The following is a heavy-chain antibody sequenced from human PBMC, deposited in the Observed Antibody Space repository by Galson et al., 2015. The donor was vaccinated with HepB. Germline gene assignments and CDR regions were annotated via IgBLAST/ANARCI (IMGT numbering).Heavy chain of an antibody. J-gene: IGHJ6*02. V-gene: IGHV1-69*13. CDR1: GGTFSSYA. Sequence: SVKVSCKASGGTFSSYAISWVRQAPGQGLEWMGGIIPIFGTANYAQKFQGRVTITADESTSTAYMELSSLRSEDTAVYYCARDPPLAGGGVVVPAAIYYYGMDVWGQGTTVTVSS. D-gene: IGHD2-2*01. CDR3: ARDPPLAGGGVVVPAAIYYYGMDV. CDR2: IIPIFGTA.